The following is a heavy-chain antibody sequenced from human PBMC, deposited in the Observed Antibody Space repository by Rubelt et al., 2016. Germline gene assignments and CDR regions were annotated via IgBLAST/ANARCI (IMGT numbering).Heavy chain of an antibody. J-gene: IGHJ5*02. V-gene: IGHV2-70*01. CDR2: IDWDDDK. CDR1: GFSLSTSGMC. CDR3: ARGTMVRGVNNWFDP. Sequence: QVTLRESGPALVKPTQTLTLTCTFSGFSLSTSGMCVSWIRQPPGKAPEWLALIDWDDDKYYSTSLKTRLTISKETSKNQVVLTMTNMDPVDTATYYCARGTMVRGVNNWFDPWGQGTLVTVSS. D-gene: IGHD3-10*01.